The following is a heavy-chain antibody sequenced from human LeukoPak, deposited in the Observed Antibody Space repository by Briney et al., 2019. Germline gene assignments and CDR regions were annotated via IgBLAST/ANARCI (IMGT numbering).Heavy chain of an antibody. CDR2: MNPNSGNT. Sequence: ASVKVSCKASGGTFTSYDINWVRQATGQGLEWMGWMNPNSGNTGYAQKFQGRVTITRNTSVSTAYMELSSLRSEDTAVYYCARGPLLGYCSSTSCYDYMDVWGKGTTVTVSS. D-gene: IGHD2-2*01. CDR3: ARGPLLGYCSSTSCYDYMDV. CDR1: GGTFTSYD. J-gene: IGHJ6*03. V-gene: IGHV1-8*03.